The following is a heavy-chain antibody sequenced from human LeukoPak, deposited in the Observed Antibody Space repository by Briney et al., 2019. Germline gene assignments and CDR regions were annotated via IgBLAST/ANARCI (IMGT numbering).Heavy chain of an antibody. D-gene: IGHD2-2*01. V-gene: IGHV3-21*01. CDR3: ARRYCSSTSCYDTPFDY. CDR2: ISSSSSYI. Sequence: PGGSPRLSCAASGFTFSSYAMSWVRQAPGKGLEWVSSISSSSSYIYYADSVKGRFTISRDNAKNSLYLQMNSLRAEDTAVYYCARRYCSSTSCYDTPFDYWGQGTLVTVSS. J-gene: IGHJ4*02. CDR1: GFTFSSYA.